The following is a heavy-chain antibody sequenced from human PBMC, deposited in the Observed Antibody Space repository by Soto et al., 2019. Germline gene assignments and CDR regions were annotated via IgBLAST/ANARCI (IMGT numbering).Heavy chain of an antibody. CDR2: IWYDGSNK. V-gene: IGHV3-33*01. Sequence: QVQLVESGGGVVQPGRSLRLSCAASGFTFSSYGMHWVRQAPGKGLEWVAVIWYDGSNKYYADSVKGRFTISRDNSKNPLYLQMNSRRAEDTAVYYCARGGLVVVAALYGMDVWGQGTTVTVSS. CDR3: ARGGLVVVAALYGMDV. J-gene: IGHJ6*02. D-gene: IGHD2-15*01. CDR1: GFTFSSYG.